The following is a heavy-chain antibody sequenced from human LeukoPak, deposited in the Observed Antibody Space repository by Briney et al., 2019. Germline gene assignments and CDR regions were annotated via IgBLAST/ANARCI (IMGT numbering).Heavy chain of an antibody. CDR2: IYYSGST. Sequence: PSETLSLTCSVSGGSIRSYYWSWIRQPPGKGLEWIGYIYYSGSTNYNPSLKSRVTISVDTSKNQFSLKLSSVTAADTAVYYCARHVRDFWSGSSFDYWGQGTLVTVSS. J-gene: IGHJ4*02. D-gene: IGHD3-3*01. CDR1: GGSIRSYY. CDR3: ARHVRDFWSGSSFDY. V-gene: IGHV4-59*08.